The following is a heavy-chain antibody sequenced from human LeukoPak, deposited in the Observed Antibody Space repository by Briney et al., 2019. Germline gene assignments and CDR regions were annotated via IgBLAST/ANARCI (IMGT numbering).Heavy chain of an antibody. CDR2: ISGSGFTI. J-gene: IGHJ6*03. CDR1: GFTLSNYS. CDR3: ARGVPKTSYYYYYMDV. D-gene: IGHD4-11*01. Sequence: GGSLRLSRAVSGFTLSNYSMNWVRQAPGKGLEWISYISGSGFTIHYADSVKGRFTISRDNAKNSLYLQMNSLRAEDTAVYYCARGVPKTSYYYYYMDVWGKGTTATVSS. V-gene: IGHV3-48*01.